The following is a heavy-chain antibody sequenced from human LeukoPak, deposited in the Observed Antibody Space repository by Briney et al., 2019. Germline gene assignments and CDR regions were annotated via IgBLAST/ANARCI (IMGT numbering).Heavy chain of an antibody. CDR3: ARVRGYYDSSGPRDY. V-gene: IGHV1-18*01. CDR1: GYTFTSYG. CDR2: ISAYNGNT. Sequence: ASVTVSCKASGYTFTSYGIRWVRQAPAPGLEWMGWISAYNGNTNYAQKLQGKVTMTTDTSKRTDYMELRIMRSDDTAVYYCARVRGYYDSSGPRDYWGQGTLVTVSS. J-gene: IGHJ4*02. D-gene: IGHD3-22*01.